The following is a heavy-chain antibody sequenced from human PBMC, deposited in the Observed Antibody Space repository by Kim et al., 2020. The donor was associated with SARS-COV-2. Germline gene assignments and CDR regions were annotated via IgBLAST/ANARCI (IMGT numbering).Heavy chain of an antibody. CDR3: ARGLGSGYLFDY. D-gene: IGHD3-3*01. J-gene: IGHJ4*02. Sequence: NYNPSLKSRAAISADTSKNQFSLKLSSVTAADTALYFCARGLGSGYLFDYWGQGTLVTVSS. V-gene: IGHV4-59*09.